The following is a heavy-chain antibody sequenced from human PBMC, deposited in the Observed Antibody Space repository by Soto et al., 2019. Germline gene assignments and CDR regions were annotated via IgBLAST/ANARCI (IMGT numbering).Heavy chain of an antibody. CDR2: ISGSGGST. CDR1: GFTFNSYA. Sequence: PGVSLRLSCAASGFTFNSYAMSWVRQVPGKGLEWVSAISGSGGSTYYADSVKGRFTISRDSSKNTLYLQMNSLRAEDTAVYYCAKGRNLYDNWFDHSGQGTLVTV. D-gene: IGHD1-1*01. J-gene: IGHJ5*02. CDR3: AKGRNLYDNWFDH. V-gene: IGHV3-23*01.